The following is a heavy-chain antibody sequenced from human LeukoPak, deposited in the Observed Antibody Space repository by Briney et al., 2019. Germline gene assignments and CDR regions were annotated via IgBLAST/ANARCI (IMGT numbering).Heavy chain of an antibody. CDR1: GGSISSGGYY. J-gene: IGHJ4*02. D-gene: IGHD3-16*02. CDR3: AREYGLSQYYFDY. Sequence: PSETLSLTCTVSGGSISSGGYYWSWIRQPPGKGLEWIGEINHSGSTNYNPSLKSRVTISVDTSKNQFSLKLSSVTAADTAVYYCAREYGLSQYYFDYWGQGTLVTVSS. CDR2: INHSGST. V-gene: IGHV4-39*07.